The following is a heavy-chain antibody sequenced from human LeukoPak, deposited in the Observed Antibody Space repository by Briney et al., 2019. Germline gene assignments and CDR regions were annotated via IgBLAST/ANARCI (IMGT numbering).Heavy chain of an antibody. CDR1: GYTFTSYD. Sequence: ASVKVSCKASGYTFTSYDINWVRQATGQGLEWMGWMNPNSGNTGYAQKFQGRVTMTRNTSISTAYMELSSLRYEDTAVYYCAREVYSGSYYNYWGQGTLVTVSS. D-gene: IGHD1-26*01. CDR2: MNPNSGNT. V-gene: IGHV1-8*01. J-gene: IGHJ4*02. CDR3: AREVYSGSYYNY.